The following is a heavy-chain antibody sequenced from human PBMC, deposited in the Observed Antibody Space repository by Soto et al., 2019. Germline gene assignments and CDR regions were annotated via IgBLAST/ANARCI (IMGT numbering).Heavy chain of an antibody. J-gene: IGHJ3*02. CDR1: GFTFSSYW. V-gene: IGHV3-7*05. CDR3: AREAGADAFDI. CDR2: IKQDGSEK. D-gene: IGHD6-13*01. Sequence: EVQLVESGGGLVQPGGSLRLSCAASGFTFSSYWMSWVRQAPGKGLEWVANIKQDGSEKYYVDSVKGRFTISRDNAKNSLHLQMNSLRAEDTAVYYCAREAGADAFDIWGQGTMVTVSS.